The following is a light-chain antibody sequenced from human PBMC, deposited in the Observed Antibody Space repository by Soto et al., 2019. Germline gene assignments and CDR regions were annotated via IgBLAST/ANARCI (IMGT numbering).Light chain of an antibody. CDR2: GAS. V-gene: IGKV3-20*01. Sequence: EIVLTQSPGTLSLSPGERATLSCRASQSVSSSYLAWYQQKPGQAPRLLIYGASSRATGIPDRFSGSGSGTYFTLTISRLEPEDFAVYYCHQYGSSITFGQGTRLEIK. J-gene: IGKJ5*01. CDR3: HQYGSSIT. CDR1: QSVSSSY.